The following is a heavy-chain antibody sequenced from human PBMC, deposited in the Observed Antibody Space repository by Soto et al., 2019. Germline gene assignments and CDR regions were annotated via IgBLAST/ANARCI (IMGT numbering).Heavy chain of an antibody. CDR3: ARDKITGLFDY. CDR2: INHSGST. V-gene: IGHV4-30-2*01. D-gene: IGHD2-8*02. J-gene: IGHJ4*02. CDR1: GCSISSGCYS. Sequence: HSGSLYLRCAVSGCSISSGCYSWTWNRQPPGTGLEWIGEINHSGSTNYNPSLKSRVTISVDTSKNQFSLKLTSVTAADTAVYYCARDKITGLFDYWGQGTLVTVS.